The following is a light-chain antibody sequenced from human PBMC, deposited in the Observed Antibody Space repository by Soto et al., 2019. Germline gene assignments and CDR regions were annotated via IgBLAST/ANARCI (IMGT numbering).Light chain of an antibody. CDR1: SSDVGGSNY. J-gene: IGLJ2*01. V-gene: IGLV2-8*01. CDR2: EVN. Sequence: QSALTQPPSASGSPGQSVAISCTGTSSDVGGSNYVSWYQRHPGKAPKLMIFEVNKRPSGVPNRFSGSKSGNTASLTVSGLQAEDEADYYRSSFAGINNPLVFGGGTKLTVL. CDR3: SSFAGINNPLV.